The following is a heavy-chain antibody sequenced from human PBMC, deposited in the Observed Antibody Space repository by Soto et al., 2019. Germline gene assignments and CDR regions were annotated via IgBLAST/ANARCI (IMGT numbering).Heavy chain of an antibody. J-gene: IGHJ6*03. V-gene: IGHV1-46*03. Sequence: ASVKVSCKASGYTFTSYYMHWVRQAPGQGLEWMGIINPSGGSTSYAQKFQGRVTMTRDTSTSTVYMELSSLRSEDTAVYYCARDSSRAPVVVVAATYYMDVWGKGTTVTFSS. CDR3: ARDSSRAPVVVVAATYYMDV. CDR1: GYTFTSYY. CDR2: INPSGGST. D-gene: IGHD2-15*01.